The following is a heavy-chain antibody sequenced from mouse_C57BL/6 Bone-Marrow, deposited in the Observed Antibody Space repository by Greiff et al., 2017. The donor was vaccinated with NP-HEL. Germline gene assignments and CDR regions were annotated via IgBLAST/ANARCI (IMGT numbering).Heavy chain of an antibody. CDR2: ISSGGSYT. J-gene: IGHJ4*01. CDR1: GFTFSSYG. Sequence: EVQLVESGGDLVKPGGSLKLSCAASGFTFSSYGMSWVRQTPDKRLEWVATISSGGSYTYYPDSVKGRFTISRDNAKNTLYLQMSSLKSEDTAMYYCARHPTTVVAPYAMDYWGQGTSVTVSS. CDR3: ARHPTTVVAPYAMDY. V-gene: IGHV5-6*01. D-gene: IGHD1-1*01.